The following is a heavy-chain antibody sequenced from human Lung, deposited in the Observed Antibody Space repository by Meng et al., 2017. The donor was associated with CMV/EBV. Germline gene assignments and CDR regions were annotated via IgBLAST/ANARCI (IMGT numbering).Heavy chain of an antibody. CDR2: IPHRGSS. D-gene: IGHD3-10*01. J-gene: IGHJ1*01. V-gene: IGHV4-4*02. CDR1: AASITNHNG. CDR3: LRRSGGSV. Sequence: QVHLLESGHALWKPSETMSLTCAVSAASITNHNGWAWVRQHPGKGLEWIGEIPHRGSSAYNPSLKSRVSMSIDKSKNQYSLKLTSVTAADTAVYHCLRRSGGSVWGQGTLVTASS.